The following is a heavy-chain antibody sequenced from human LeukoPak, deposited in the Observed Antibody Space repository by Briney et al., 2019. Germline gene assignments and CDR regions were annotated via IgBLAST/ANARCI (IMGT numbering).Heavy chain of an antibody. D-gene: IGHD3-3*01. CDR3: ARVPLRFLEWLLRFDY. CDR1: GFTFSSYW. Sequence: GSLRLSCAASGFTFSSYWMSWVRQAPGKGLEWVANIKQDGSEKYYVDSVKGRFTISRDNAKNSLYLQMNSLRAEDTAVYYCARVPLRFLEWLLRFDYWGQGTLVTVSS. J-gene: IGHJ4*02. CDR2: IKQDGSEK. V-gene: IGHV3-7*01.